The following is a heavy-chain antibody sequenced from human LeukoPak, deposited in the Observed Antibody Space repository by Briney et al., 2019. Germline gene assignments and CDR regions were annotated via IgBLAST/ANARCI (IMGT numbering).Heavy chain of an antibody. D-gene: IGHD6-6*01. CDR2: IHTSGST. J-gene: IGHJ4*02. CDR1: GGSISSYY. Sequence: SETLSLTCTVSGGSISSYYWSWIRQPAGKGLQWLGRIHTSGSTDYNPSLGSRVTVSVDTSKNQFSLKLSSVTAADTAVYYCAREGSMTARPFVSIDYWGQGTLVTVSS. CDR3: AREGSMTARPFVSIDY. V-gene: IGHV4-4*07.